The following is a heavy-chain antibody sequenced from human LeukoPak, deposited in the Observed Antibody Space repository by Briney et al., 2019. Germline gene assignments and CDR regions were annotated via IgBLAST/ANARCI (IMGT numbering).Heavy chain of an antibody. J-gene: IGHJ3*02. V-gene: IGHV1-69*06. D-gene: IGHD2-21*02. CDR2: IIPIFGTA. CDR1: GGTFSSYA. Sequence: SVKVSCKASGGTFSSYAISWVRQAPGQGLEWMGGIIPIFGTANYAQKFQGRVTITADKSTSTAYMELSSLRSEDTAVYYCARPIVVVTTNYAFDIWGQGTMVTVSS. CDR3: ARPIVVVTTNYAFDI.